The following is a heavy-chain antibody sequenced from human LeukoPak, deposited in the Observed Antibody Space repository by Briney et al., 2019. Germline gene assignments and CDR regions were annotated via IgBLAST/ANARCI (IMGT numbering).Heavy chain of an antibody. CDR3: ARRAGYDFWSGYYRPYYFDY. Sequence: SETLSLTCTVSGGSISSSSYYWGWIRQPPGKGLEWIGSIYYSGSTYYNPSLKSRVTISVDTSKNQFSLKLSSVTAADTAVYYCARRAGYDFWSGYYRPYYFDYWGQGTLVTVSS. CDR2: IYYSGST. CDR1: GGSISSSSYY. J-gene: IGHJ4*02. V-gene: IGHV4-39*01. D-gene: IGHD3-3*01.